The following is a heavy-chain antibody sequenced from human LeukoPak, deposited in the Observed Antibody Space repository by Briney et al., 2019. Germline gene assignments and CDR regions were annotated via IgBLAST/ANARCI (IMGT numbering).Heavy chain of an antibody. D-gene: IGHD5-12*01. CDR1: GFTFDDYA. CDR2: ISWNSGSI. V-gene: IGHV3-9*01. J-gene: IGHJ4*02. Sequence: GGSLRLSCAASGFTFDDYAMHWVRQAPGKGLEWVSGISWNSGSIGYADSVKGRFTISRDNAKNSLYLQMNSLRAEDTALYYCAKDYSDSGYLTTFDYWGQGTLVTVSS. CDR3: AKDYSDSGYLTTFDY.